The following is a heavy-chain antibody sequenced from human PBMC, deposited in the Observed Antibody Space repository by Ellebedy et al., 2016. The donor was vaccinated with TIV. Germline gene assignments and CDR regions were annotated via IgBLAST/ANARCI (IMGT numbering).Heavy chain of an antibody. Sequence: MPSETLSLTCTVSGGSISSYYWSWIRQPPGKGLEWIGYIYYSGSTNYNPSLKSRVTISVDTSKNQFSLKLSSVTAADPAVYYCAREMATIQPSIYWYFDLWGRGTLVTVSS. D-gene: IGHD5-24*01. CDR2: IYYSGST. CDR3: AREMATIQPSIYWYFDL. CDR1: GGSISSYY. V-gene: IGHV4-59*08. J-gene: IGHJ2*01.